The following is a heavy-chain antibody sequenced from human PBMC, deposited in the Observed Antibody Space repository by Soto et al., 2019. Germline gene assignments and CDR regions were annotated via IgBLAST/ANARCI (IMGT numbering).Heavy chain of an antibody. CDR2: IYYSGST. V-gene: IGHV4-59*08. CDR1: GGSISSYY. J-gene: IGHJ6*03. CDR3: ARHAIGNPDYYYYYYMDV. D-gene: IGHD2-2*01. Sequence: QVQLQESGPGLVKPSETLSLTCTVSGGSISSYYWSWIRQPPGKGLEWIGYIYYSGSTNYNPSLKSRVTISVDTSKNQFSLKLSSVTAADTAVYYCARHAIGNPDYYYYYYMDVWGKGTTVTVSS.